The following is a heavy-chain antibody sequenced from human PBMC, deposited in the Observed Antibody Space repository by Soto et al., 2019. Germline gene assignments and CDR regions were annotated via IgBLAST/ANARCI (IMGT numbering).Heavy chain of an antibody. D-gene: IGHD6-13*01. CDR2: IYYSGST. Sequence: SETLSLTCNVSGGSISGYYWSWIRQPPGKGLEWIGYIYYSGSTNYNPSLKSRVTISVDTSKNQLSLRLTSVTAADTAVYYCARHQGDGSPRRWFDPWGQGTLVTVSS. J-gene: IGHJ5*02. CDR1: GGSISGYY. V-gene: IGHV4-59*08. CDR3: ARHQGDGSPRRWFDP.